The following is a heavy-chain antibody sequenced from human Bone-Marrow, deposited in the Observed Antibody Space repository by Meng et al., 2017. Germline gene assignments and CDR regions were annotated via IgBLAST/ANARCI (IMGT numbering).Heavy chain of an antibody. CDR3: ASRLGYSYGLGY. V-gene: IGHV3-66*02. CDR1: GFTVSSNY. Sequence: VESGGGFVQPGGSLSLSCAASGFTVSSNYMSWVRQAPGKGLEWVSVIYSGGSTYYADSVKGRFTISRDNSKNTLYLQMNSLRAEDTAVYYCASRLGYSYGLGYWGQGTLVTVSS. J-gene: IGHJ4*02. CDR2: IYSGGST. D-gene: IGHD5-18*01.